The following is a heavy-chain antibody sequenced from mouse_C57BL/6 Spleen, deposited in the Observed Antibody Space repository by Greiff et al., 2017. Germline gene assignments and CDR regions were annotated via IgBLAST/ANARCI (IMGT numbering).Heavy chain of an antibody. CDR3: TGSYSNYAGYFDV. CDR2: IRLKSDNYAT. Sequence: EVQGVESGGGLVQPGGSMKLSCVASGFTFSNYWMNWVRQSPEKGLAWVAQIRLKSDNYATHYAESVKGRFTISREDSKSSVYLQINNLRAEDTGIYYCTGSYSNYAGYFDVWGTGTTVTVSS. J-gene: IGHJ1*03. D-gene: IGHD2-5*01. CDR1: GFTFSNYW. V-gene: IGHV6-3*01.